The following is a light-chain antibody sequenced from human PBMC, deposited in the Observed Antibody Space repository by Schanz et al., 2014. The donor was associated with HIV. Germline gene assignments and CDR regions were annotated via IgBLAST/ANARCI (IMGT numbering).Light chain of an antibody. CDR3: QQYDSLSYT. J-gene: IGKJ2*01. Sequence: DIQLTQSPSFLSASVGDRVTITCQASQDISNSLTWYQHKPGKAPKLLIYDAANLETGVPSRFIGSGSGTDFTFTISSLQPEDIATYYCQQYDSLSYTFGQGTKLEIK. CDR1: QDISNS. CDR2: DAA. V-gene: IGKV1-33*01.